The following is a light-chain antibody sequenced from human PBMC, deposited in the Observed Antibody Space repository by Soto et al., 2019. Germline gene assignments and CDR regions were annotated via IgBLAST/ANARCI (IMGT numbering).Light chain of an antibody. CDR2: GAS. CDR3: QHYDNGLMYT. J-gene: IGKJ2*01. Sequence: EMVMTQSPATLSVSPGERATLSCRASQSVSSNLAWYQQKPGQAPRLLIYGASTRATGIPARFSGSGSGTEFTLTISSLQSEDWAIYYCQHYDNGLMYTFGQGTKLEIK. V-gene: IGKV3-15*01. CDR1: QSVSSN.